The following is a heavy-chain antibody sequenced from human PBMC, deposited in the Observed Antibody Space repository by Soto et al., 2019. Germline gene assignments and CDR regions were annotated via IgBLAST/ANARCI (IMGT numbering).Heavy chain of an antibody. Sequence: QVQLVESGGGVVKPGGSLRLSCAASGFTFSDYYMSWIRQAPGKGLEWVSYISSSGSTIYYADSVKGRFTISRDNVKNSLYLQMNSLRAEDTAVYYCARDRTSSSWYEYMDVWGKGTTVTVSS. CDR3: ARDRTSSSWYEYMDV. V-gene: IGHV3-11*01. CDR2: ISSSGSTI. J-gene: IGHJ6*04. D-gene: IGHD6-13*01. CDR1: GFTFSDYY.